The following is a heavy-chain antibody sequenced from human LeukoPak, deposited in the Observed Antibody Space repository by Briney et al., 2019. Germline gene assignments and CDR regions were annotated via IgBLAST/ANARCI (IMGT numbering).Heavy chain of an antibody. CDR1: GYTFTSYA. D-gene: IGHD6-13*01. V-gene: IGHV1-3*01. Sequence: GASVKVSCKASGYTFTSYAMHWVRQAPGQRLEWMGWINAGNGNTKYSQKFQGRVTITRDTSASTAYMELSSLRSEDTAVYYCARSQVLAAAGNLDYWGQGTLVTVSS. CDR3: ARSQVLAAAGNLDY. CDR2: INAGNGNT. J-gene: IGHJ4*02.